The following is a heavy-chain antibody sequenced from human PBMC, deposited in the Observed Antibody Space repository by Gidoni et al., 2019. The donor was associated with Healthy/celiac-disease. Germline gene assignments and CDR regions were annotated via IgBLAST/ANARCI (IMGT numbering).Heavy chain of an antibody. CDR2: IIPIFGTA. J-gene: IGHJ4*02. V-gene: IGHV1-69*01. CDR3: SAECLLPSGDY. CDR1: SYA. Sequence: SYAISWVRQAPGQVLEWMGGIIPIFGTANYAQKFQGRVTITADESTSTAYMELSSLISEDTAVYYCSAECLLPSGDYWGQGTLVTVSS. D-gene: IGHD2-21*02.